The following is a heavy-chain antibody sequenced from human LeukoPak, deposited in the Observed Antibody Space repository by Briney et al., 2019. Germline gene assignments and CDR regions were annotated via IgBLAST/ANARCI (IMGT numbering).Heavy chain of an antibody. CDR3: ARGASVVAGSDNAFDI. V-gene: IGHV3-48*04. J-gene: IGHJ3*02. D-gene: IGHD6-19*01. CDR2: ISSSGSTI. CDR1: GFTFSSYA. Sequence: GGSLRLSCIASGFTFSSYAMSWVRQAPGKGLEWVSYISSSGSTIYYADSVKGRFTISRDNAKNSLYLQMNSLRAEDTAVYYCARGASVVAGSDNAFDIWGQGTMVTVSS.